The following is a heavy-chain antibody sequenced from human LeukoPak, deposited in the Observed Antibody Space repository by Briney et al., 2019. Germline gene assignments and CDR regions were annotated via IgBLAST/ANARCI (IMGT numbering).Heavy chain of an antibody. D-gene: IGHD3-9*01. CDR1: GGSFSGYY. CDR3: ARGQTYYDILTGYYTNPDFDY. V-gene: IGHV4-34*01. J-gene: IGHJ4*02. CDR2: INHSGST. Sequence: PSETLSLTCAVYGGSFSGYYWSWIRQPPGKGLEWIGEINHSGSTNYNPSLKSRVTISVDTSKNQSSLKLSSVTAADTAVYYCARGQTYYDILTGYYTNPDFDYWGQGTLVTVSS.